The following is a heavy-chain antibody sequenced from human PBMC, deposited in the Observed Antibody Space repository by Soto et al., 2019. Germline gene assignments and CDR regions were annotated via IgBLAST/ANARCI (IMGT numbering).Heavy chain of an antibody. CDR1: GYTFTGYY. D-gene: IGHD3-3*01. Sequence: QVQLVQSGAEVKKPGASVKVSCKASGYTFTGYYMHWVRQAPGQGLEWMGWINPNSGGTNYAQKFQGRVTMTRDTSISTAYMELSRLRSDDTAVYYCARGEGFLEWLSTKPDLDYWGQGTLVTVSS. CDR2: INPNSGGT. J-gene: IGHJ4*02. V-gene: IGHV1-2*02. CDR3: ARGEGFLEWLSTKPDLDY.